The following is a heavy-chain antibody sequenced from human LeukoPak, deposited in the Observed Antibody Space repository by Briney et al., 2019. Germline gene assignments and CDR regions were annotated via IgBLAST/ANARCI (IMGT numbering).Heavy chain of an antibody. Sequence: PSETLSLTCAVYGGSFSGYYWSWIRQPPGEGLEWIGEINHSGSTNYNPSLKSRVTISVDTSKNQFPLKLSSVTAADTAVYYCAGGTPLTRYWGQGTLVTVSS. J-gene: IGHJ4*02. CDR1: GGSFSGYY. V-gene: IGHV4-34*01. CDR3: AGGTPLTRY. CDR2: INHSGST.